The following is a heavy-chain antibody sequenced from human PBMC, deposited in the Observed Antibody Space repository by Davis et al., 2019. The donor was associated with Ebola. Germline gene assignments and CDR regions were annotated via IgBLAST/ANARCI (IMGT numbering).Heavy chain of an antibody. Sequence: SETLSLTCAVYGGSFSGYYWSWIRQPPGKGLEWNGEINHSGSTNYNPSLKSRVTISVDTSKNQFSLKLSSVTAADTAVYYCARRSYYYDSRKFDYWGQGTLVTVSS. CDR3: ARRSYYYDSRKFDY. D-gene: IGHD3-22*01. J-gene: IGHJ4*02. CDR1: GGSFSGYY. V-gene: IGHV4-34*01. CDR2: INHSGST.